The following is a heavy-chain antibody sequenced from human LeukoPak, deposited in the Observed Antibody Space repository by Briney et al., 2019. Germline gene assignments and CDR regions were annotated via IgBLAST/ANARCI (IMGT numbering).Heavy chain of an antibody. Sequence: SEALSLTCTVSGGSLSSYYWTWIRQPPGKGLEWVGYFYYTGRTNNNPSLKSRVTISLDMSQNQFSLKLSSVTAADTGVYYCARKDLYYWFDPWGQGTLVTVSS. CDR1: GGSLSSYY. CDR3: ARKDLYYWFDP. CDR2: FYYTGRT. J-gene: IGHJ5*02. V-gene: IGHV4-59*01. D-gene: IGHD3-10*01.